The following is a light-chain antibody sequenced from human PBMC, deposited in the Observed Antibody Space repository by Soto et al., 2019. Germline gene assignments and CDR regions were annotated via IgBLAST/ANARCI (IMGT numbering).Light chain of an antibody. CDR1: SSDVGYYNY. CDR2: DVS. CDR3: CSYVGRYSWV. Sequence: QSALTQPRSVSGSPGQSVTISCTGTSSDVGYYNYVSWYQQHPDKVPKLMIYDVSKRPSGVPDRFSGSKSGNTASLTISGLQVEDEAEYYCCSYVGRYSWVFGGGTQLTVL. J-gene: IGLJ3*02. V-gene: IGLV2-11*01.